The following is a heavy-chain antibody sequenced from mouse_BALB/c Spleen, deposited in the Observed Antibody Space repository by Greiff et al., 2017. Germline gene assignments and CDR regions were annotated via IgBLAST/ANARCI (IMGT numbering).Heavy chain of an antibody. CDR1: GYTFTDYA. D-gene: IGHD1-1*01. CDR2: ISTYYGDA. V-gene: IGHV1S137*01. J-gene: IGHJ2*01. Sequence: VQLVESGAELVRPGVSVKISCKGSGYTFTDYAMHWVKQSHAKSLEWIGVISTYYGDASYNQKFKGKATMTVDKSSSTAYMELARLTSEDSAIYYCARGSSSQYFDYWGQGTTLTVSS. CDR3: ARGSSSQYFDY.